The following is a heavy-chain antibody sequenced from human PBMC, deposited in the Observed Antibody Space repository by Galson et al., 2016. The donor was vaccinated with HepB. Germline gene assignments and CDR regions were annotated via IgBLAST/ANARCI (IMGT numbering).Heavy chain of an antibody. CDR2: IYSGGST. J-gene: IGHJ3*02. D-gene: IGHD5-24*01. Sequence: SLRISCAASGFTVSSNYMSWVRQAPGKGLEWVSLIYSGGSTYYADTVIGRFTISRDNSKNTVYLQMNTLRAEDTAVYYCARRWKEMATITDAFDIWGQGTMVTVSS. V-gene: IGHV3-53*01. CDR1: GFTVSSNY. CDR3: ARRWKEMATITDAFDI.